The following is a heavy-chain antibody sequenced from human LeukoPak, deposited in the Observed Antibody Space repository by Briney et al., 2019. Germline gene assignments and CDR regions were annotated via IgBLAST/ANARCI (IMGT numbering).Heavy chain of an antibody. J-gene: IGHJ5*02. V-gene: IGHV5-51*01. CDR3: ARGLSGSYYPVEYNWFDP. CDR2: IYPGDSDT. D-gene: IGHD1-26*01. CDR1: GYTFTNYW. Sequence: GESLKISCKGSGYTFTNYWIGWVRQMPGKGLEWMGIIYPGDSDTRYSPSFQGQVTISADKSISTAYLQWSSLKASDTAMYYCARGLSGSYYPVEYNWFDPWGQGTLVTVSS.